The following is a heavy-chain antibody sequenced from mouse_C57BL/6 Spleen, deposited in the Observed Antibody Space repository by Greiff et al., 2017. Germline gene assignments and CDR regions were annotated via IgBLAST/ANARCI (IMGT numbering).Heavy chain of an antibody. V-gene: IGHV1-22*01. Sequence: VQLQQSGPELVKPGASVKMSCKASGYTFTDYNMHWVKQSHGKSLEWIGYINPNNGGTSYNQKFKGKATLTVNKSSSTAYMELRSLTSEDSAVYYCARGGLLLLRSYWYFDVWGTGTTVTVSS. CDR2: INPNNGGT. CDR3: ARGGLLLLRSYWYFDV. J-gene: IGHJ1*03. CDR1: GYTFTDYN. D-gene: IGHD1-1*01.